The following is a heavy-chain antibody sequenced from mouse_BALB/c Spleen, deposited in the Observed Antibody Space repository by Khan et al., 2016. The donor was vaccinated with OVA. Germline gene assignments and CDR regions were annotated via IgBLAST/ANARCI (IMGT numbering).Heavy chain of an antibody. CDR1: GFTFSTYG. D-gene: IGHD1-1*01. CDR2: VSTGGGYT. Sequence: EVELVESGGDLVKPGGSLKLSCAASGFTFSTYGMSWVRQTPDKRLEWVATVSTGGGYTYYPASVKGRFNISRDNAKNTLYLQMSSLKSEDTAMFYCARLAYYYDSEGFAYWGQGTLVTVSA. V-gene: IGHV5-6*01. J-gene: IGHJ3*01. CDR3: ARLAYYYDSEGFAY.